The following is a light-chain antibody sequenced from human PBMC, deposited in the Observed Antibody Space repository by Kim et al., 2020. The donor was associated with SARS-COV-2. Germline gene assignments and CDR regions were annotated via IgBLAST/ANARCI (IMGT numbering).Light chain of an antibody. V-gene: IGKV1-5*03. CDR2: QAS. CDR3: QQYNTSPWT. Sequence: SASVGGRVTIPCRASQSVNRWLAWYQQNPGKAPKLLIYQASTLESGVPSRFGGSGYGTEFTLTISSLQPDDSATYYCQQYNTSPWTFGQGTKLEI. J-gene: IGKJ1*01. CDR1: QSVNRW.